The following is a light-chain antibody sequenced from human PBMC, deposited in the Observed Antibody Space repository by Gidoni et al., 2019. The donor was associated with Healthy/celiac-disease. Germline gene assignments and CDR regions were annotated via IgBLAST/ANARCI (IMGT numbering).Light chain of an antibody. CDR1: QSVSIY. J-gene: IGKJ2*01. CDR3: QQRSNWPPYT. CDR2: DAS. V-gene: IGKV3-11*01. Sequence: EIVFTQSPATLSLSPGERAPLSCRASQSVSIYLAWYQHKPGQAPRLLIYDASNRATGIPARFSGSGSGTDFTLTISSLEPEDFAVYYCQQRSNWPPYTFGQGTKLEIK.